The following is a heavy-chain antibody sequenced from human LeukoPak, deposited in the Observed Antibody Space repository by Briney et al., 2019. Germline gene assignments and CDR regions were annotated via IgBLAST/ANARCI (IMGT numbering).Heavy chain of an antibody. CDR1: GYTFTSYG. J-gene: IGHJ3*02. V-gene: IGHV1-18*03. CDR2: ISAYNGNT. Sequence: GASVKVSCKASGYTFTSYGISWVRQAPGQGLEWMGWISAYNGNTNYAQKLQGRVTMTTDTSTSTAYMELRSLRSEDMAVYYCARVGDGAPYDAFDIWGQGTMVTVSS. CDR3: ARVGDGAPYDAFDI. D-gene: IGHD3-16*01.